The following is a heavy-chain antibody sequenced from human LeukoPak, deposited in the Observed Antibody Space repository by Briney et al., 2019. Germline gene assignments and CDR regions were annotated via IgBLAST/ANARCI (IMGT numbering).Heavy chain of an antibody. CDR1: GFTVSSNH. CDR2: IYGGGST. J-gene: IGHJ4*02. Sequence: GGSLRLSCAASGFTVSSNHMNWVRQAPGKGLEWVSVIYGGGSTYYADSVKGRFTISRDNSKNTLYLQMNSLRAEDTAVYYCATERSSSLNYWGQGTLVTVSS. CDR3: ATERSSSLNY. D-gene: IGHD6-6*01. V-gene: IGHV3-66*02.